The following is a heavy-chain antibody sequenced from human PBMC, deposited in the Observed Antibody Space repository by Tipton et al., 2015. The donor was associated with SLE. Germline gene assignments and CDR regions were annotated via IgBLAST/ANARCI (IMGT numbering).Heavy chain of an antibody. D-gene: IGHD3/OR15-3a*01. V-gene: IGHV1-18*01. CDR3: ARDSGLFYFDS. J-gene: IGHJ4*02. Sequence: QSGAEVKTPGAPVKVSCETSGYTFTNYGVSWVRQAPGLGLEWMGWISGYRGQSKYAEKFQGRLTMTTDTSAGIAYTELRSLRSDDTAVYYCARDSGLFYFDSWGQGTLVTVSS. CDR1: GYTFTNYG. CDR2: ISGYRGQS.